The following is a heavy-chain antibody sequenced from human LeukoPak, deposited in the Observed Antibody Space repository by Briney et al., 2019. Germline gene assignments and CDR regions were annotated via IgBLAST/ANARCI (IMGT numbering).Heavy chain of an antibody. D-gene: IGHD1-1*01. CDR3: ARGSLEDEDAFDI. CDR1: GGTFSSYA. V-gene: IGHV1-69*04. CDR2: IIPILGIA. J-gene: IGHJ3*02. Sequence: GSSVKVSCKASGGTFSSYAISWVRQAPGQGLEWMGRIIPILGIANYAQKFQGRVTITADKSTSTAYMELSSLRSEDTAVYYCARGSLEDEDAFDIWGQGTMVTVSS.